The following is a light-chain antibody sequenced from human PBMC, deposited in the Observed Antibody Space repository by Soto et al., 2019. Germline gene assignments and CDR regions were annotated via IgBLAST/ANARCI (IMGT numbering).Light chain of an antibody. CDR1: QGISSY. Sequence: DIQLTQSPSFLSASVGDRVTITCRASQGISSYLAWYQQKPGKAPKLLIYAASTLQSGVPSRFSGSGSGTEFTLTISSLQPEDFAVYYCQQRSNWPPPITFGQGTRLEIK. CDR2: AAS. J-gene: IGKJ5*01. V-gene: IGKV1-9*01. CDR3: QQRSNWPPPIT.